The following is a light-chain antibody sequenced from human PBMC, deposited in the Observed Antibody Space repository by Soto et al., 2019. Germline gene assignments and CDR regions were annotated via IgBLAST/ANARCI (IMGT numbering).Light chain of an antibody. CDR1: ESVSSN. CDR3: QQCNDWPWT. CDR2: GAS. Sequence: ETVMTQSPATLSVSPGERATLSCRASESVSSNLAWYQQKPGQAPRLLIYGASTRATGIPARFSGSGSGTEFTLTISSLQSEDFAVYYCQQCNDWPWTFGQGTKVDI. V-gene: IGKV3-15*01. J-gene: IGKJ1*01.